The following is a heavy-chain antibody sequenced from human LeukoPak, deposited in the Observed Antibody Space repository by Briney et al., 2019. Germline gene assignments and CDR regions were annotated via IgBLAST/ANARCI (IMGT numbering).Heavy chain of an antibody. Sequence: GGSLRLSCAASGFTFNVYGIHWVRQAPGKGLEWVAVIWNDGSNKYYADSVKGRFTISRDNSKDTLYLQMNSLRVDDMAVYYCARAVGPFDYWGQGTLVTVFS. CDR2: IWNDGSNK. D-gene: IGHD3-16*01. V-gene: IGHV3-33*01. J-gene: IGHJ4*02. CDR3: ARAVGPFDY. CDR1: GFTFNVYG.